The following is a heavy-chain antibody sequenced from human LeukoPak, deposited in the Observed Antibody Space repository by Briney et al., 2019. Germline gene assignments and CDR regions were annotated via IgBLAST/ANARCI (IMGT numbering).Heavy chain of an antibody. Sequence: ASVKVSCKASGYTFTTYGIAWVRQAPGQGLECMGWINPYNGNTNYAQKLQGRVTMTTDTSTSTAYMELRSLRSDDTAVYYCARELYGRFEYWGQGTLVTVSS. CDR3: ARELYGRFEY. CDR2: INPYNGNT. J-gene: IGHJ4*02. V-gene: IGHV1-18*01. CDR1: GYTFTTYG. D-gene: IGHD2-2*02.